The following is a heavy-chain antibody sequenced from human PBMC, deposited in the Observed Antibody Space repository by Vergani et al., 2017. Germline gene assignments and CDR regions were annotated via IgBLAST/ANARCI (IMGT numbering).Heavy chain of an antibody. Sequence: VQLVESGGGLVQPGGSLRLSCSASGFTFSSYAMHWVRQAPGKGLEYVSAISSNGGSTYYADSVKGRFTISRDNSKNTLYLQMNSLRAEDTAVYYCARIGGSYFFFDYWGQGTLVTVSS. CDR3: ARIGGSYFFFDY. V-gene: IGHV3-64*04. CDR1: GFTFSSYA. CDR2: ISSNGGST. D-gene: IGHD1-26*01. J-gene: IGHJ4*02.